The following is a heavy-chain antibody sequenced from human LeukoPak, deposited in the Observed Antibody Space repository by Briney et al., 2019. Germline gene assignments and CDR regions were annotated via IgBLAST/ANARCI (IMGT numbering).Heavy chain of an antibody. J-gene: IGHJ6*02. CDR1: GFTFDDYA. V-gene: IGHV3-9*01. CDR3: AKGNRDSSGFYYYYGMDV. Sequence: GRSLRLSCAASGFTFDDYAMFWVRQAPGKGLEGVSGISWNSKNIGYAASVKGRFTISRDNAKNSLYLQMNSLRAEDTAFYYCAKGNRDSSGFYYYYGMDVWGQGTTVTVSS. D-gene: IGHD3-22*01. CDR2: ISWNSKNI.